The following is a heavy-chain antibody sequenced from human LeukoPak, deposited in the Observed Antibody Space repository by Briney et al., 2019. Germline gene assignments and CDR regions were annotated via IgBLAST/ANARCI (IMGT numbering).Heavy chain of an antibody. D-gene: IGHD6-19*01. CDR3: ARGVVSSGWYWPDY. CDR2: MNPNSGNT. Sequence: ASVKVSCKASGYTFTSYGISWVRQAPGQGLEWMGRMNPNSGNTGYAQKFQGRVTMTRNTSISTAYMELSSLRSEDTAVYYCARGVVSSGWYWPDYWGQGTLVTVSS. V-gene: IGHV1-8*02. J-gene: IGHJ4*02. CDR1: GYTFTSYG.